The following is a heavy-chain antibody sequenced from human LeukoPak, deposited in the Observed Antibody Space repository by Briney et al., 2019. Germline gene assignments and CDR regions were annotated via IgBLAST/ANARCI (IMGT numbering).Heavy chain of an antibody. CDR3: ARGGYCGGDCYPYYFDY. D-gene: IGHD2-21*02. J-gene: IGHJ4*02. CDR2: IYSSGST. Sequence: SETLSLTCTVPGGSISSYYWSWIRQPAGKGLEWNGRIYSSGSTNYNPSLKSRVTMSVDTSKNQFSQKLSSVTAADTAVYYCARGGYCGGDCYPYYFDYWGQGTLVTVSS. V-gene: IGHV4-4*07. CDR1: GGSISSYY.